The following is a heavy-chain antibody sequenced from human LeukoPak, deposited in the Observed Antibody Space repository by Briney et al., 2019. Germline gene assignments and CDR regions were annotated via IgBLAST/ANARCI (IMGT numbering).Heavy chain of an antibody. CDR1: GGSFSEYY. Sequence: SETLSLTCAVYGGSFSEYYWSWIRQPPGKGLEWIGEINHRGSTNYNPSLKSRVTISLDTSKNQFSLKLSSVTAADTAVYYCARRITVFYWFDPWDQGTLVTVSS. CDR2: INHRGST. D-gene: IGHD2/OR15-2a*01. CDR3: ARRITVFYWFDP. V-gene: IGHV4-34*01. J-gene: IGHJ5*02.